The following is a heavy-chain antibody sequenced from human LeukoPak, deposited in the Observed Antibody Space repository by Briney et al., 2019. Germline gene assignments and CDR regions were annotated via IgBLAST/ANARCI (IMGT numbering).Heavy chain of an antibody. CDR2: INHSGST. CDR1: GGSFSGYY. J-gene: IGHJ3*02. D-gene: IGHD3-10*01. V-gene: IGHV4-34*01. Sequence: SETLSLTCAVYGGSFSGYYWSWIRQPPGKGLGWIGEINHSGSTNYNPSLTSRVTISVDTSKNQFSLKLSSVTAADTAVYYCARGSGSLLWFGEPRKDAFDIWGQGTMVTVSS. CDR3: ARGSGSLLWFGEPRKDAFDI.